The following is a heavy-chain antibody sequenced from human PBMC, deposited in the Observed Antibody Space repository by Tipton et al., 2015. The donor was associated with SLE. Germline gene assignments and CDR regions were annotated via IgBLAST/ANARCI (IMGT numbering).Heavy chain of an antibody. CDR2: IKYSGST. Sequence: GLVKPSETLSLTCTVSGVSISSSYWSWILQSPGKGLEWVGYIKYSGSTKYNPSLSSRVTMSVDTSRNQFSLKLNSVTTADTAFYYCVRGFFERRGYSNAFDMWGQGTMVTVSS. CDR3: VRGFFERRGYSNAFDM. D-gene: IGHD2-21*01. J-gene: IGHJ3*02. V-gene: IGHV4-59*01. CDR1: GVSISSSY.